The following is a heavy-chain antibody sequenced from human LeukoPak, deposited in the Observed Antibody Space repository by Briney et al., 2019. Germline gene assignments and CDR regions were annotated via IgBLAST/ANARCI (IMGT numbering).Heavy chain of an antibody. CDR2: INHSGST. V-gene: IGHV4-34*01. D-gene: IGHD3-3*01. CDR3: ARGVLYDFWSGLRGWFDP. CDR1: GGSFSGYY. J-gene: IGHJ5*02. Sequence: SETLSLTCAVYGGSFSGYYWSWIRQPPGKGLEWIGEINHSGSTNYNPSPKSRVTISVDTSKNQFSLKLSSVTAADTAVYYCARGVLYDFWSGLRGWFDPWGQGTLVTVSS.